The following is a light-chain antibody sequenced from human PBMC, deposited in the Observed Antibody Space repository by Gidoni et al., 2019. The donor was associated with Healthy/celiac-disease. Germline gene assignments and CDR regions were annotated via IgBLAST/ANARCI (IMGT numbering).Light chain of an antibody. V-gene: IGKV2-28*01. CDR3: SQALQTPL. CDR2: LGS. Sequence: DIVLTPSPLSLLVSPGEPASISCRSSQSLLHSNGYTYLDWYMQKPGQTPQLLIDLGSNRASGVPDSCSGSGSGTDFTLKISRLEAEDVWVYYCSQALQTPLFGQGTRLEIK. J-gene: IGKJ5*01. CDR1: QSLLHSNGYTY.